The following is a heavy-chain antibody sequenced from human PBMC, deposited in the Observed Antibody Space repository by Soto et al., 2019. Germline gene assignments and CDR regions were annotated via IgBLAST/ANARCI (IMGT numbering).Heavy chain of an antibody. CDR2: IIPIFGTA. V-gene: IGHV1-69*13. Sequence: ASVKVSCKASGGTFSSYAISWVRQAPGQGLEWMGGIIPIFGTANYAQKFQGRVTITADESTSTAYMELSSLRSEDTAVYYCAASIVLVPAAEFDYWGQGTLVTVSS. CDR3: AASIVLVPAAEFDY. D-gene: IGHD2-2*01. J-gene: IGHJ4*02. CDR1: GGTFSSYA.